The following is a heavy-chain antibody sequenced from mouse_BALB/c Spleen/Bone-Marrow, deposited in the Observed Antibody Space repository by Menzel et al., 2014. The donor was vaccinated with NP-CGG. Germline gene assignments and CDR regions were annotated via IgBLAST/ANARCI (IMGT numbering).Heavy chain of an antibody. Sequence: EVQRAESGGGLVQPGGSRKLCCAASGFTFSSFGIHWVRQALEKGLEWVAYISSGSSTIYYADTVKGRFTISRDNPKNTLFLQMTSLRSEDTAMYYCARFYYGSSYYFDYWGQGTTLTVSS. CDR2: ISSGSSTI. CDR1: GFTFSSFG. V-gene: IGHV5-17*02. J-gene: IGHJ2*01. CDR3: ARFYYGSSYYFDY. D-gene: IGHD1-1*01.